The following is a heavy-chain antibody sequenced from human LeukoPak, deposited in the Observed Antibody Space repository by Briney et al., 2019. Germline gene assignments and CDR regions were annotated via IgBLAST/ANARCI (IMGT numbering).Heavy chain of an antibody. Sequence: ASVKVSCKASGYTFTGYYMHWVRQAPGQGLEWMGWINPNSGGTNYAQKFQGRVTMTRDTSISTAYMELSRLRSDDTAVYYCARGDQRLWFGELLSTLDYWGQGALVTVSS. CDR1: GYTFTGYY. J-gene: IGHJ4*02. V-gene: IGHV1-2*02. D-gene: IGHD3-10*01. CDR2: INPNSGGT. CDR3: ARGDQRLWFGELLSTLDY.